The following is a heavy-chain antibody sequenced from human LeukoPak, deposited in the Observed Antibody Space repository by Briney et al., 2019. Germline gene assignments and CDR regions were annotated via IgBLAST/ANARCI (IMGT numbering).Heavy chain of an antibody. V-gene: IGHV1-18*01. CDR2: ISAYNGNT. J-gene: IGHJ4*02. D-gene: IGHD3-10*01. CDR3: ARDQIGAYYGSGSYYNRLIGFDY. Sequence: ASVKVSCKASGYTFTSYGISWVRQAPGQGLEWMGRISAYNGNTNYAQKLQGRVTMTTDTSTSTAYMELRSLRSDDTAVYYCARDQIGAYYGSGSYYNRLIGFDYWGQGTLVTVSS. CDR1: GYTFTSYG.